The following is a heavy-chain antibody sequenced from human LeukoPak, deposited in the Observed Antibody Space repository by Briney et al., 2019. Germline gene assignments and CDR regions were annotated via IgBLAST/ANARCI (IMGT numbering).Heavy chain of an antibody. J-gene: IGHJ4*02. D-gene: IGHD5-18*01. Sequence: GGSLRLSCAASGFTFSSYAMHWVRQSLGQGLEWVAVMSYDGFNKYYADSVKGRFTISRDNSKNTLYLQMNSLGAEDTAVYYCAKTKGYSYGYYFDYWGQGTLVTVSS. CDR2: MSYDGFNK. V-gene: IGHV3-30*18. CDR1: GFTFSSYA. CDR3: AKTKGYSYGYYFDY.